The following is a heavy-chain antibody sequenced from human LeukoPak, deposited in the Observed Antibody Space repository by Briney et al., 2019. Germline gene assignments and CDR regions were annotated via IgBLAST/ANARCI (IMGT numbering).Heavy chain of an antibody. J-gene: IGHJ4*02. CDR3: TRSGFGGGVHFDY. CDR2: MNPNSGDT. Sequence: ATVKVSFEASGYTFTNYDINWVRQAAGQGLEWMGWMNPNSGDTGYVEKFQGRVTMTRDTSMNTAYMELSSLRSEDTAVYYCTRSGFGGGVHFDYWGQGTPVTVSS. V-gene: IGHV1-8*01. D-gene: IGHD3-16*01. CDR1: GYTFTNYD.